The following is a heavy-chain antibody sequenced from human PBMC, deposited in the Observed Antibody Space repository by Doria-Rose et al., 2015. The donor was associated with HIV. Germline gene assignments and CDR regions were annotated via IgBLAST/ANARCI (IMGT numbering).Heavy chain of an antibody. Sequence: WVRQAPGKGLEWVSNINWNGGSTGYADSVKGRFTISRDNAKNSLYLQMNNLRAEDTALYYCAREVRSTIDARGNWFDPWGQGTLVTVSA. D-gene: IGHD6-6*01. J-gene: IGHJ5*02. CDR3: AREVRSTIDARGNWFDP. CDR2: INWNGGST. V-gene: IGHV3-20*03.